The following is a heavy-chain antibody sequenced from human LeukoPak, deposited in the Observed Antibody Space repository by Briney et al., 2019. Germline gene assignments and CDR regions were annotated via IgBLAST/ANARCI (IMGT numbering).Heavy chain of an antibody. CDR3: ARGSYDILTGYYQYYFDY. V-gene: IGHV3-7*01. Sequence: GGSLRLSCAASGFTFSTSWMNWVRQAPGKGLEWVANINQDGSEKYYVDSVKGRFSISRDNAKNSLYLQMNSLRAEDTAVYYCARGSYDILTGYYQYYFDYWGQGTLVTVSS. J-gene: IGHJ4*02. CDR1: GFTFSTSW. D-gene: IGHD3-9*01. CDR2: INQDGSEK.